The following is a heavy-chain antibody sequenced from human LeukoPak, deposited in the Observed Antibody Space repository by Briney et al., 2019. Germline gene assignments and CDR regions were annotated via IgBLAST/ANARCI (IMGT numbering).Heavy chain of an antibody. CDR1: GGSISSYY. J-gene: IGHJ4*02. CDR3: ARVALGDPYYFDY. V-gene: IGHV4-34*01. CDR2: INHSGHP. D-gene: IGHD3-10*01. Sequence: SETLSLTCTVSGGSISSYYWSWIRQPPGKGLEWIGEINHSGHPNYSPSLKSRVTISVDASKKQFSLQLSSVTAADTAIYYCARVALGDPYYFDYWGQGTLVTVSS.